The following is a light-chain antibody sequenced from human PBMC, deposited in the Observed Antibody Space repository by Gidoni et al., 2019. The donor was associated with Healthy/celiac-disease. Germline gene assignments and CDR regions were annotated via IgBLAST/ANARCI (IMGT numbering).Light chain of an antibody. CDR2: AAS. Sequence: DIQLTQSPSFLSASVGDRVTITFRASQGISSYLALYQQKPGKAPKLLIYAASTLQGGVPSRFSGRGSGTEFTLTLSSLQPEDFATYSCQQLSSSPLTFGPWTKVDIK. J-gene: IGKJ3*01. CDR3: QQLSSSPLT. V-gene: IGKV1-9*01. CDR1: QGISSY.